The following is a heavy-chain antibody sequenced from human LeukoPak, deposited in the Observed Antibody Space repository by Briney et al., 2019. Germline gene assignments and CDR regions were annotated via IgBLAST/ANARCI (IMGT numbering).Heavy chain of an antibody. D-gene: IGHD2/OR15-2a*01. Sequence: PGGSLRLSCAASGFTFTSYAIHWVRQTPDRRLEWVAVISFDGSKAYYADSVKGRFTISRDNSKNTLYLQMNSLRAEDTAVYHCANGGSMAHEKIHNWGQGTLVTVSS. CDR1: GFTFTSYA. V-gene: IGHV3-30*07. J-gene: IGHJ4*02. CDR3: ANGGSMAHEKIHN. CDR2: ISFDGSKA.